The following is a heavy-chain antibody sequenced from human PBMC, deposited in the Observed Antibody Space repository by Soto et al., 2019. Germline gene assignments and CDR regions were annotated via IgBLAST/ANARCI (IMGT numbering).Heavy chain of an antibody. CDR3: ALDTSYYYDSSSQPC. CDR2: IIPIFGTA. V-gene: IGHV1-69*06. CDR1: GGTFSSYA. D-gene: IGHD3-22*01. J-gene: IGHJ4*02. Sequence: SVQVSCKASGGTFSSYAISWVRQAPGQGLEWMGGIIPIFGTANYAQKFQGRVTITADKSTSTAYMELSSLRSEDTAVYYCALDTSYYYDSSSQPCWGQGTLVTVSS.